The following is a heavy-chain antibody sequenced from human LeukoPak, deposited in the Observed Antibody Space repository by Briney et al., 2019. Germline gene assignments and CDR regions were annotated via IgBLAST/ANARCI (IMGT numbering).Heavy chain of an antibody. J-gene: IGHJ4*02. CDR1: GFTVSSNE. CDR2: ISGGST. V-gene: IGHV3-38-3*01. CDR3: AKWSGSGSYYKTPFDY. Sequence: GGSLRLSCAASGFTVSSNEMSWVRQAPGKGLEWVSSISGGSTYYADSVKGRFTISRDNSKNTLYLQMNSLRAEDTAVYYCAKWSGSGSYYKTPFDYWGQGTLVTVSS. D-gene: IGHD3-10*01.